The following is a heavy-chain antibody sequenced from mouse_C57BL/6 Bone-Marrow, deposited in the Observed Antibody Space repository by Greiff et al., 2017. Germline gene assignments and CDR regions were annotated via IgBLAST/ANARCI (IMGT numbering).Heavy chain of an antibody. CDR1: GFNIKDAY. V-gene: IGHV14-4*01. Sequence: VQLKESGAELVRPGASVKLSCTASGFNIKDAYMHWVKQRPEQGLEWIGWIDPENGDTEYASKFQGKATITADTSSNTAYLQLSSLTSEDTAVYYCTTNIGSSSFYFDYWGQGTTLTVSS. D-gene: IGHD1-1*01. J-gene: IGHJ2*01. CDR3: TTNIGSSSFYFDY. CDR2: IDPENGDT.